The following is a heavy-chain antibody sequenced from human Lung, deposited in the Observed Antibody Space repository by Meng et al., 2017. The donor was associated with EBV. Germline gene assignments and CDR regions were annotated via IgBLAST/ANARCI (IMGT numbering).Heavy chain of an antibody. CDR1: GFTFSSYA. D-gene: IGHD5-12*01. CDR2: IWHDGSHK. V-gene: IGHV3-33*03. Sequence: QVQLLESGXGVVQPGXSLRRSCSASGFTFSSYAMHWVRQAPGQGLEWVAVIWHDGSHKYDAASMKGRFTISRDNSENTLYLQMNSLRSEDTGVYYCARAVIGYGHFDYWGQGALVTVAS. CDR3: ARAVIGYGHFDY. J-gene: IGHJ4*02.